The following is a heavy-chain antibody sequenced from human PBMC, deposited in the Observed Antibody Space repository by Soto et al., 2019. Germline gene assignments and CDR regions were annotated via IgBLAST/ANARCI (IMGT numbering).Heavy chain of an antibody. V-gene: IGHV3-74*01. J-gene: IGHJ6*03. CDR3: ARVGTGYYYKDV. Sequence: EVQLVESGGGLVQPGGSLRLSCAASGFTFSSYWMHWVRQAPGKGLVCVSRINSDGTTTTYADSVKGRFTISRDNAKNTLYVQMNSLRAEDTAVYYCARVGTGYYYKDVWGKGTKVTVSS. CDR2: INSDGTTT. CDR1: GFTFSSYW. D-gene: IGHD1-1*01.